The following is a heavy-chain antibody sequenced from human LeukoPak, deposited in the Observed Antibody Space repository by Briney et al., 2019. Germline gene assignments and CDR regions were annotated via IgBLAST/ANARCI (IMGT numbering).Heavy chain of an antibody. V-gene: IGHV3-64D*06. Sequence: GRSLRLSCAASGFTFSSYGMHWVRQAPGKGLEYVSAISSNGGSTYYADSVKGRFTISRDNSKNTLYLQMSSLRAEDTAVYYCVISGYSSGWYYFDYWGQGTLVTVSS. CDR2: ISSNGGST. CDR1: GFTFSSYG. J-gene: IGHJ4*02. CDR3: VISGYSSGWYYFDY. D-gene: IGHD6-19*01.